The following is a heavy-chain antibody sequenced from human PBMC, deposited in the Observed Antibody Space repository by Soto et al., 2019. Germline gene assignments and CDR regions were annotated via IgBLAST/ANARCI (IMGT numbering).Heavy chain of an antibody. CDR1: GGTFSSYT. Sequence: ASVKVSCKASGGTFSSYTISWVRQAPGQGLEWMGRIIPILGIANYAQKFQGRVTITADKSTSTAYMELSSLRSEDTAVYYCARDDAGVAATAYYFDSRGQGTRVTVSS. V-gene: IGHV1-69*04. CDR3: ARDDAGVAATAYYFDS. D-gene: IGHD2-15*01. J-gene: IGHJ4*02. CDR2: IIPILGIA.